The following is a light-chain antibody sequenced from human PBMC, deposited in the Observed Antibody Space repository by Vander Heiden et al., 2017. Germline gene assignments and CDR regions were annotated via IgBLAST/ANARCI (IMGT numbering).Light chain of an antibody. V-gene: IGKV1-33*01. J-gene: IGKJ2*01. CDR3: QQYDNLPMYT. Sequence: DIQMTQSPSSLSASVGDRVTITCQASQGITNYFNWCQQKPGKAPKLLIYDASNLETGVPSRFSGSGSGTDFTFAISSLQPEDIATYYCQQYDNLPMYTFGQGAKLEIK. CDR2: DAS. CDR1: QGITNY.